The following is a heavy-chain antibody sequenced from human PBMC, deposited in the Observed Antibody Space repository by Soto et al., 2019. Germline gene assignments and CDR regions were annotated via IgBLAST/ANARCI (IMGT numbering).Heavy chain of an antibody. J-gene: IGHJ4*02. V-gene: IGHV3-30*18. CDR2: TSYDGNNE. CDR3: AKDKGVFNWATSYFDY. CDR1: GFTFSTYS. D-gene: IGHD1-1*01. Sequence: PGGSLRLSCVGSGFTFSTYSINWVRQAPGKGLEWVALTSYDGNNEYYTDSVKGRFTISRDNSKNTLFLQMNSPRPEDTAVYYCAKDKGVFNWATSYFDYWGQGALVTVSS.